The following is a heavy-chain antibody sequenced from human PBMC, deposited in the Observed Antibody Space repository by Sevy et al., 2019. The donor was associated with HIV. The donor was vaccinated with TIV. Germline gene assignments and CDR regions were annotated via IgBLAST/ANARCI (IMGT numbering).Heavy chain of an antibody. D-gene: IGHD3-22*01. V-gene: IGHV3-23*01. J-gene: IGHJ6*03. CDR1: GFSFDSYG. CDR3: WKGGGGHYDPDEIGYYFYYYNMDV. CDR2: ISGSGTRT. Sequence: GGSLRLSCAVSGFSFDSYGMTWVRQAPGKGLEWVSGISGSGTRTYYADSVKGRFSISRDNSKNRLYLQMNSLRSEDTVLYYWWKGGGGHYDPDEIGYYFYYYNMDVWGKGTTVTVSS.